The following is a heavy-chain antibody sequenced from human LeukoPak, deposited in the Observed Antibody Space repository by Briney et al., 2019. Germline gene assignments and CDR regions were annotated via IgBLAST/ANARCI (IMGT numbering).Heavy chain of an antibody. CDR3: AKGGAQV. Sequence: GGSLRLPCAASGFTFSSHNMNWVRQAPGKGLEWVSAISSSGGSTYYADSVRGRFIISRDSSKNTQYLQMNSLRVEDTAVYYCAKGGAQVGGQGTLVTVSS. J-gene: IGHJ4*02. CDR2: ISSSGGST. CDR1: GFTFSSHN. D-gene: IGHD1-26*01. V-gene: IGHV3-23*01.